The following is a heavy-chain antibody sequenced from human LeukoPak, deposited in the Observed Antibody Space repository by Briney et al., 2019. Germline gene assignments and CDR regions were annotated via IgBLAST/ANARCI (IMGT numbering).Heavy chain of an antibody. CDR1: GGSFSGYY. Sequence: SETLSLTCAVYGGSFSGYYWSWIRQPPGKGLEWIGEINHSGSTNYNPSLKSRVTISVDTSKNQFSLKLSSVTAADTAVYYCAKTSSRRYSSSPCFDYWGQGTLVTVSS. CDR2: INHSGST. V-gene: IGHV4-34*01. CDR3: AKTSSRRYSSSPCFDY. J-gene: IGHJ4*02. D-gene: IGHD6-6*01.